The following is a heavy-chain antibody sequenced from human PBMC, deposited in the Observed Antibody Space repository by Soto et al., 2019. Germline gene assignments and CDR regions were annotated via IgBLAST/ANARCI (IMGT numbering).Heavy chain of an antibody. J-gene: IGHJ4*02. CDR1: GFSFAGYA. CDR2: ISGSGSST. V-gene: IGHV3-23*01. CDR3: AKTESFNGYYNAFDC. D-gene: IGHD3-9*01. Sequence: EVQLSESGGGLVQPGGSLRLSCAASGFSFAGYAVTWVRQAPGKGLEWVSAISGSGSSTYYADSVKGRFTISRDNSKNTLYMQMNSLRAGDAAVYYCAKTESFNGYYNAFDCWGQGTLVTVSS.